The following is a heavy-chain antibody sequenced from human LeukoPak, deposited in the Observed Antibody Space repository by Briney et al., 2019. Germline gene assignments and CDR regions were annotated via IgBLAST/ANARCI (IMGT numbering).Heavy chain of an antibody. J-gene: IGHJ4*02. D-gene: IGHD3-3*01. Sequence: ASVKVSCKASGGTFSSYAISWVRQAPGQGLEWMGGIIPIFGTANYAQKFQGRVTITADESTSTAYMELSSLRSEDTAVYYCARYXFWSGYYFKASRGYYFDYWGQGTLVTVSS. CDR2: IIPIFGTA. V-gene: IGHV1-69*13. CDR1: GGTFSSYA. CDR3: ARYXFWSGYYFKASRGYYFDY.